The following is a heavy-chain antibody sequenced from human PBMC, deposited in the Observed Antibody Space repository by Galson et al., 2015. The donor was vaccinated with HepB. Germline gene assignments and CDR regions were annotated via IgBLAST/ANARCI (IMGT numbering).Heavy chain of an antibody. CDR1: GFTFSSYA. V-gene: IGHV3-23*01. CDR2: ISGSGGST. CDR3: AKMWDIVVVPAASGDY. J-gene: IGHJ4*02. Sequence: SLRLSCAASGFTFSSYAMSWVRQAPGKGLEWVSAISGSGGSTYYADSVKGRFTISRDNSKNTLYLQMNSLRAEDTAVYYCAKMWDIVVVPAASGDYWGQGTLVTVSS. D-gene: IGHD2-2*01.